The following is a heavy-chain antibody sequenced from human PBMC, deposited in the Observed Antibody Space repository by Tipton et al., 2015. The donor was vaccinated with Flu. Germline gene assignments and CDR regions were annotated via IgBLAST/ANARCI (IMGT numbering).Heavy chain of an antibody. V-gene: IGHV3-23*01. CDR3: AKDPYGGNSGNYLDF. CDR2: IGGGGTST. Sequence: SLRLSCAASGFTFTSNAMSWVRQAPGKGLEWVSSIGGGGTSTYYADSVRGRFTISRDNSKKTVYLQMNSLRAEDTALYYCAKDPYGGNSGNYLDFWGQGTLVTVSS. D-gene: IGHD4-23*01. J-gene: IGHJ4*02. CDR1: GFTFTSNA.